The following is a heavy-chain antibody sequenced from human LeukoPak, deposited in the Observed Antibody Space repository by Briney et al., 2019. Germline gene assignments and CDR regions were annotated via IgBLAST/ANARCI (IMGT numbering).Heavy chain of an antibody. V-gene: IGHV3-30*02. CDR1: GFTFSSYG. Sequence: GGSLRLSCAASGFTFSSYGMHWVRQAPGKGLEWVAFIRYDGSNKYYADSVKGRFTISRDNAKNSLYLQMNRLRAEDTAVYYCAREQVDYWGQGTLVTVSS. D-gene: IGHD1-26*01. CDR3: AREQVDY. CDR2: IRYDGSNK. J-gene: IGHJ4*02.